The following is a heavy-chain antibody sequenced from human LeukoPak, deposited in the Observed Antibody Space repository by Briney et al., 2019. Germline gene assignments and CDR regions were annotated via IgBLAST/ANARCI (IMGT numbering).Heavy chain of an antibody. D-gene: IGHD3-16*01. J-gene: IGHJ6*02. Sequence: GSSLRLSCAASGFTFSSYWMNWARQAPGKGLEWVASINHNGNVNYYVDSVKGRFTISRDNAKNSLYLQMSNLRAEDTAVYFCARGGGMDVWGQGATVTVSS. CDR3: ARGGGMDV. V-gene: IGHV3-7*03. CDR1: GFTFSSYW. CDR2: INHNGNVN.